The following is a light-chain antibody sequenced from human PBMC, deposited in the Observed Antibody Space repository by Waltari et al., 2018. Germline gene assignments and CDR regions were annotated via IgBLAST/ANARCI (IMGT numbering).Light chain of an antibody. CDR3: ETWGAGIRV. J-gene: IGLJ1*01. V-gene: IGLV4-69*01. CDR2: INRGGSH. CDR1: SGHSNYA. Sequence: QLVLTQSPSASASLGASVKLTCTLSSGHSNYAIAWHQQQAEKGPRYLMKINRGGSHNKGDGIPGRFSGATSGAERYLTISSLQSEDEADYYCETWGAGIRVVGTGTKVTVL.